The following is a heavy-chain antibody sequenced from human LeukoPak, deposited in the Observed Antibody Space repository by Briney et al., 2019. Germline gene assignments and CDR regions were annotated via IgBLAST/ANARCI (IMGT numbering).Heavy chain of an antibody. CDR1: GFTFSNAG. Sequence: GGSLRLSCAAYGFTFSNAGMSWGRQAPGKGREWDCRIKSKTDGGTTDYAAPVKGRFTISRDDSKNTLYLQMNSLKTEDTAVYYCTTVVAPYYYDSSGYLGADYWGQGTLVTVSS. CDR3: TTVVAPYYYDSSGYLGADY. V-gene: IGHV3-15*01. D-gene: IGHD3-22*01. J-gene: IGHJ4*02. CDR2: IKSKTDGGTT.